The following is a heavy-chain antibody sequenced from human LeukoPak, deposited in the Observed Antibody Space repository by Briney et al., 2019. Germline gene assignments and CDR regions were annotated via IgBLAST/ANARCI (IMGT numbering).Heavy chain of an antibody. CDR1: GYTFTSYG. Sequence: ASVKVSCKASGYTFTSYGISWVRQAPGQGLEWMGWISAYNGNTNYAQKLQGRVTMTTDTSTSTAYMELRSLRSDDTAVYYCARDAFGGVIAPTQEFDYWAREPWSPSPQ. CDR2: ISAYNGNT. J-gene: IGHJ4*02. CDR3: ARDAFGGVIAPTQEFDY. V-gene: IGHV1-18*01. D-gene: IGHD3-16*02.